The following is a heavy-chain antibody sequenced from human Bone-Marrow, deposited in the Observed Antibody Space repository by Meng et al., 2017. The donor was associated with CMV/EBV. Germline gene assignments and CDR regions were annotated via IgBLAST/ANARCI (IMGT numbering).Heavy chain of an antibody. CDR3: TASWGKIRNFDL. V-gene: IGHV3-49*04. D-gene: IGHD7-27*01. CDR1: GFTFGDYA. J-gene: IGHJ2*01. CDR2: IRSKAYGGTT. Sequence: GGSLRLSCTASGFTFGDYAMSWVRQAPGKGLEWVGFIRSKAYGGTTEYAASVKGRFTISRDDSKSIAYLQMNSLKTEDTAVYYCTASWGKIRNFDLWGRGTLVTVSS.